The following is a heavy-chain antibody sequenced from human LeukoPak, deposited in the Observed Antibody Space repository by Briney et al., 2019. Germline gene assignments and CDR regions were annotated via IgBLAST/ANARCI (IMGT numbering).Heavy chain of an antibody. V-gene: IGHV3-74*01. CDR3: VSLVYSSDWYR. D-gene: IGHD6-19*01. CDR1: GFTFSSYA. Sequence: LPGGSLRLSCAASGFTFSSYAMSWVRHAPVKGLVWVSRISPDGTSTGYADSVRGRFTISRDNAKNTLYLQMNSLRAEDTAVYYCVSLVYSSDWYRCGQGTLVTVSS. J-gene: IGHJ5*02. CDR2: ISPDGTST.